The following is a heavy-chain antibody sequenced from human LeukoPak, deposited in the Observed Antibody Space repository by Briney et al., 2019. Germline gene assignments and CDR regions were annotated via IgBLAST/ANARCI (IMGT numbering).Heavy chain of an antibody. J-gene: IGHJ4*02. CDR3: ARDQEVGASDY. Sequence: SVRGRFTISRDNAKNSLYLQMNSLRAEDTAVYYCARDQEVGASDYWGQGTLVTVSS. V-gene: IGHV3-21*01. D-gene: IGHD1-26*01.